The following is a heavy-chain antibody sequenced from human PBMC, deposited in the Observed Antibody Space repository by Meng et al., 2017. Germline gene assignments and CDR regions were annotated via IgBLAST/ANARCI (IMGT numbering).Heavy chain of an antibody. CDR1: VGSFRCYY. CDR2: INHSGST. V-gene: IGHV4-34*01. Sequence: LLLHQWDECLCQLSETLSPPSALYVGSFRCYYWSWIRQPPGKGLEWIGEINHSGSTNYNPSLKSRVTISVDTSKNQFSLKLSSVTAADTAVYYCARGLRITMVRGVKGWFDPWGQGTLVTVSS. J-gene: IGHJ5*02. CDR3: ARGLRITMVRGVKGWFDP. D-gene: IGHD3-10*01.